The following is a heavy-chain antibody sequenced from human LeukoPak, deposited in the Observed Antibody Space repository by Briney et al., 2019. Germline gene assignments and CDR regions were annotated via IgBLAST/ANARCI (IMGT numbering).Heavy chain of an antibody. CDR2: ISDNGGRT. CDR3: AKDFGRNLGGPGY. J-gene: IGHJ4*02. Sequence: GGSLRLSCAASGFTFSTYTMAWVRQAPGGGLEWVSGISDNGGRTYYADSVKGRFAISRDDSKSTLYLQMNSLRGEDTAVYYCAKDFGRNLGGPGYWGRGTLVIVSS. CDR1: GFTFSTYT. V-gene: IGHV3-23*01. D-gene: IGHD1-14*01.